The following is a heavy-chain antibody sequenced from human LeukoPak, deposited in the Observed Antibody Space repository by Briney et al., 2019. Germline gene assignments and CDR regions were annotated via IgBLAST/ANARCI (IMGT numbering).Heavy chain of an antibody. CDR1: GGSLSRSGYS. V-gene: IGHV4-39*01. CDR3: ATPWGMYSSAWHEGIDY. CDR2: ISYSGTT. Sequence: SETLSLTCTVSGGSLSRSGYSWAWIRQPPGKRLEWIASISYSGTTYYNPSLKSRVTISLDTSKNQFSPKLDSVTAADTAVYYCATPWGMYSSAWHEGIDYWGQGTLVIVSS. D-gene: IGHD6-19*01. J-gene: IGHJ4*02.